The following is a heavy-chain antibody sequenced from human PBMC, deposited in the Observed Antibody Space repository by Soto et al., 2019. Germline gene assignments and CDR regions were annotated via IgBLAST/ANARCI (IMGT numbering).Heavy chain of an antibody. J-gene: IGHJ5*02. CDR3: ARTRSGWYAREVSNWFDP. Sequence: KQSQTLSLTCAISGDSVSSNSAAWNWIRQSPSRGLEWLGRTYYRSKWYNDYAVSVKSRITINPDTSKNQFSLQLNSVTPEDTAVYYCARTRSGWYAREVSNWFDPWGQGTLVTVSS. CDR2: TYYRSKWYN. CDR1: GDSVSSNSAA. D-gene: IGHD6-19*01. V-gene: IGHV6-1*01.